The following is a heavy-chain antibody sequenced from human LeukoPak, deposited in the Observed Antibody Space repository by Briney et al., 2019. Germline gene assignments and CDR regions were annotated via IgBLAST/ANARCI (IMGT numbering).Heavy chain of an antibody. CDR3: ARVVDHDYGDYYLDY. J-gene: IGHJ4*02. CDR2: IIPIFGTA. D-gene: IGHD4-17*01. CDR1: RGTFSSYA. V-gene: IGHV1-69*06. Sequence: ASVRVSCKASRGTFSSYAISGVRQAPGQGREWMGGIIPIFGTANYAQKFQGRVTITAVKSTSTAYMELSSLRSEDTAVYYCARVVDHDYGDYYLDYWGQGTLVTVSS.